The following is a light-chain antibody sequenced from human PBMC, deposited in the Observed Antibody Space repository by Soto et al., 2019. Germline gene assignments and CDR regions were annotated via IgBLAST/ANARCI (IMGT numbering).Light chain of an antibody. Sequence: EIVMTQSPATLSVSPGEGVTLSCRASQTVPSRIAWYQQKPGQAPSLLIYGASRRATGIPSRFSGSGSGTDFTLTISSLQPEDFATYFCRQTNSLPLTFGGGTKVDIK. CDR3: RQTNSLPLT. J-gene: IGKJ4*01. CDR1: QTVPSR. CDR2: GAS. V-gene: IGKV3D-15*01.